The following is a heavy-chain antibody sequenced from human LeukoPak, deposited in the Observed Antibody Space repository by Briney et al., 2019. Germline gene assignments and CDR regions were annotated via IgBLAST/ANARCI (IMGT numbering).Heavy chain of an antibody. V-gene: IGHV4-61*01. J-gene: IGHJ4*02. CDR3: ARVLRAASWRSYDY. Sequence: SETLSLTCTVSGGSVSNSLYYWSWIRQPPGKGLEWIGYIYYNGDTNYNPSLKSRVIISIDTSSNQFSLRLNSMTAADTAVYYCARVLRAASWRSYDYWGQGALVTVSS. CDR1: GGSVSNSLYY. D-gene: IGHD5-18*01. CDR2: IYYNGDT.